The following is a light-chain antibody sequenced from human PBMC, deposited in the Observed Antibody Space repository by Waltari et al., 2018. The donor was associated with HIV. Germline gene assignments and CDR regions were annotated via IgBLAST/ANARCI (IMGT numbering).Light chain of an antibody. J-gene: IGLJ1*01. CDR1: NSTLGSNF. CDR3: ATWDDILSGYL. V-gene: IGLV1-47*01. CDR2: KDN. Sequence: QSVPTQPPSASGTPGQRVALPCSGSNSTLGSNFVYWYQQLPGTAPKLLIYKDNQRPSGVPERFSASKSGSSSSLAISGLRSEDEAEYYCATWDDILSGYLFGTGTKVTVL.